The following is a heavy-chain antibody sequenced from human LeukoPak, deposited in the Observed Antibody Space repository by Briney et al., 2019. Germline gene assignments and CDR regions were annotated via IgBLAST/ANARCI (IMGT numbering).Heavy chain of an antibody. CDR2: INSNGGAI. Sequence: GGSLRLSCAASGFSFSSHTMHWVRQAPGKGLEFVSAINSNGGAICYGVSVKDRFTISRDNSKSTLYLQMGSLRVEDMAVYYCARVGDGSSYDFWGQGTLVTVSS. CDR1: GFSFSSHT. D-gene: IGHD5-24*01. CDR3: ARVGDGSSYDF. V-gene: IGHV3-64*02. J-gene: IGHJ4*02.